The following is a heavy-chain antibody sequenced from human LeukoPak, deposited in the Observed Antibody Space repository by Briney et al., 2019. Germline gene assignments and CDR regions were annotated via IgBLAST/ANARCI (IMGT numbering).Heavy chain of an antibody. J-gene: IGHJ4*02. CDR3: ARTNLDCKNGVCYDY. CDR2: ISAYNGNT. D-gene: IGHD2-8*01. V-gene: IGHV1-18*01. Sequence: GASVKVSCKASGYTFTSYGISWVRQAPGQGLEWMGWISAYNGNTNYAQNFQGRVTVTTDTSTSTAYMDLRSLRSDDTAVYYCARTNLDCKNGVCYDYWGQGTPVTVSS. CDR1: GYTFTSYG.